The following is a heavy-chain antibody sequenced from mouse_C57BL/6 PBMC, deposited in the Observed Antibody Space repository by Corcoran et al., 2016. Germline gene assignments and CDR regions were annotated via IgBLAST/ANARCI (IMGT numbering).Heavy chain of an antibody. V-gene: IGHV3-6*01. J-gene: IGHJ1*03. Sequence: DVQLQESGPGLVKPSQSLSLTCSVTGYSITSGYYWNWIRQFPGNKLEWVGYISYDGSNNYNPSLKNRISITRDTSKNQFFLKLNSVTTEDTATYYCARASYGYFDVWGTGTTVTVSS. CDR2: ISYDGSN. CDR3: ARASYGYFDV. CDR1: GYSITSGYY.